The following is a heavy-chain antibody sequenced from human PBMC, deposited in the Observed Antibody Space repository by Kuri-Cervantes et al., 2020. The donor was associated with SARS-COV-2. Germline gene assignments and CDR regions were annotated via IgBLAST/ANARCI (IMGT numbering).Heavy chain of an antibody. V-gene: IGHV3-30-3*01. CDR2: ISYDGSNK. Sequence: GGSLRLSCAASGFTFSSYAMHWVRQAPGKGPEWVAVISYDGSNKYYADSVEGRFTISRDNSKNTLYLQMNSLRAEDTAVYYCARAYCSSTSCQLDYWGQGTMVTVSS. CDR3: ARAYCSSTSCQLDY. J-gene: IGHJ4*02. D-gene: IGHD2-2*01. CDR1: GFTFSSYA.